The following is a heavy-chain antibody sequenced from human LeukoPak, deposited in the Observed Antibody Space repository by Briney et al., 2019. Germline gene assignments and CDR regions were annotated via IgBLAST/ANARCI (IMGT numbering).Heavy chain of an antibody. J-gene: IGHJ5*02. V-gene: IGHV4-38-2*02. CDR3: ARSRVCSSTSCPTSYYNWFDP. CDR2: IYHSGST. CDR1: GYSISSGYY. D-gene: IGHD2-2*01. Sequence: SETLSLTCTVSGYSISSGYYWGWIRQPPGKGLEWIGSIYHSGSTYYNPSLKSRVTISVDTSKNQFSLKLSSVTAADTAVYYCARSRVCSSTSCPTSYYNWFDPWGQGTLVTVYS.